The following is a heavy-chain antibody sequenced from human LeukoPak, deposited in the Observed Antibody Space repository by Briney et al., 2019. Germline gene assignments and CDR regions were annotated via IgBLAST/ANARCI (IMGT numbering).Heavy chain of an antibody. CDR2: IYSGGST. Sequence: ETLSLTCAVYGGSFSGYYWSWVRQAPGKGLEWVSAIYSGGSTDYADSVKGRFTISRDNSKNTLYLQVNSLRAEDTAVYYCAGGPQGYWGQGTLVTVSS. CDR3: AGGPQGY. CDR1: GGSFSGYY. V-gene: IGHV3-66*01. D-gene: IGHD3-16*01. J-gene: IGHJ4*02.